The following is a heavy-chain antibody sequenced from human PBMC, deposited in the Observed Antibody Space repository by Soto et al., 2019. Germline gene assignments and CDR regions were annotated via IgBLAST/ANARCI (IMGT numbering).Heavy chain of an antibody. J-gene: IGHJ4*02. Sequence: KPGGSVRLSCVASGFNLSHPWMTWVRQAAGKGLEWVGRIKSKTDGGTADYAAPVKGRATISRDDSKNTVYLQMNSLKTEDTAVYYCTTGIYYDILTGYHNVAYWGQGALVTVSS. CDR3: TTGIYYDILTGYHNVAY. CDR2: IKSKTDGGTA. CDR1: GFNLSHPW. D-gene: IGHD3-9*01. V-gene: IGHV3-15*01.